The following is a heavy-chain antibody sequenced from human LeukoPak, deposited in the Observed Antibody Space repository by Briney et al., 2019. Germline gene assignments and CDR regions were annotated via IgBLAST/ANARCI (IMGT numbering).Heavy chain of an antibody. J-gene: IGHJ4*02. CDR2: ISGSYGST. D-gene: IGHD3-10*01. V-gene: IGHV3-23*01. Sequence: GGSLRLSCAASGFTFSSYAMSWVRLAPGEGLEWVSTISGSYGSTYYAASVKGRFTISRDNSKNTLYLKMSTLNAADTAVYYCTKKCYYGGGGFFPFFDSWGQGTLVTVSS. CDR3: TKKCYYGGGGFFPFFDS. CDR1: GFTFSSYA.